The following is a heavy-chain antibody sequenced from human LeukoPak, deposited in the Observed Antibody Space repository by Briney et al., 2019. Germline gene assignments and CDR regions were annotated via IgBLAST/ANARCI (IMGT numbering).Heavy chain of an antibody. D-gene: IGHD3-22*01. CDR3: ATVSYYYDSSGYQGYFQH. J-gene: IGHJ1*01. CDR2: FDPEDGET. Sequence: ASVKVSCKVSEYTLTELSMHWVRQAPGEGLEWMGGFDPEDGETIYAQKFQGRVTMTEDTSTDTAYMELSSLRSEDTAMYYCATVSYYYDSSGYQGYFQHWGKGTLVTVSS. V-gene: IGHV1-24*01. CDR1: EYTLTELS.